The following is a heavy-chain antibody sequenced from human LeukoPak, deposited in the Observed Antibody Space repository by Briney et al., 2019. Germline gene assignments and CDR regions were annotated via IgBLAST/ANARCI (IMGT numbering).Heavy chain of an antibody. V-gene: IGHV1-18*01. CDR1: GYIFTSHG. D-gene: IGHD6-25*01. CDR2: INIYKGNT. CDR3: ARNSSGWYGYFDL. J-gene: IGHJ2*01. Sequence: GASVKVSCKASGYIFTSHGLSWVRQAPGQGLEWVGWINIYKGNTNYAQKFQGRVTMTTDTSTGTAYMELRSLRSDDTAVYYCARNSSGWYGYFDLWGRGTLVTVSS.